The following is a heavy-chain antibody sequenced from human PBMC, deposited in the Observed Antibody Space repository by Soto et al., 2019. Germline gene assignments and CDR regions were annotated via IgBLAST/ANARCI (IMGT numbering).Heavy chain of an antibody. Sequence: GESLKISCKAYGYSFINYRITWVRQMPGKGLEWMGRIDPSDSYTNYSPSFQGHVTISVDKSITTAYLQWSSLEASDTAVYFCAREGGESSDGLYYFDSWGQGSLVTVSS. CDR2: IDPSDSYT. D-gene: IGHD3-16*01. CDR3: AREGGESSDGLYYFDS. J-gene: IGHJ4*02. V-gene: IGHV5-10-1*01. CDR1: GYSFINYR.